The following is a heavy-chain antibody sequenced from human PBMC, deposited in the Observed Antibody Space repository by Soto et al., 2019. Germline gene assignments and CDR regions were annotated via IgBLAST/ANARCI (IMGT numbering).Heavy chain of an antibody. D-gene: IGHD3-10*01. CDR1: GGSFSGYY. CDR3: ARAPHYYGSGSTYNWFDP. Sequence: SETLSLTCAVYGGSFSGYYWSWIRQPPGKGLEWIGYIYYSGSTNYNPSLKSRVTISVDTSKNQFSLKLSSVTAADTAVYYCARAPHYYGSGSTYNWFDPWGQGSLVTVSS. CDR2: IYYSGST. J-gene: IGHJ5*02. V-gene: IGHV4-59*01.